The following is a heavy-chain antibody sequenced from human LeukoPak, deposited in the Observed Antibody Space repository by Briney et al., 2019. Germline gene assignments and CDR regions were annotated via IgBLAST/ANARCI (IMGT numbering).Heavy chain of an antibody. CDR3: ARAGPFYSGNYLGF. V-gene: IGHV1-2*02. CDR2: INPNSGGT. D-gene: IGHD1-26*01. CDR1: GYTFSGYY. J-gene: IGHJ4*02. Sequence: ASVKVSCKASGYTFSGYYLHWVRQAPGQGLEWMGWINPNSGGTNYAQKFQGRVTMTRDTSISTAYMELSRLTSDDTAVYYCARAGPFYSGNYLGFWGQGTLVTVSS.